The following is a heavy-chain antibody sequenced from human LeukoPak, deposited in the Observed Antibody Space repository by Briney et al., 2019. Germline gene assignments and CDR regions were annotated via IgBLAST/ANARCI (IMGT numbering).Heavy chain of an antibody. CDR1: GGSFSGYY. J-gene: IGHJ4*02. V-gene: IGHV4-34*01. D-gene: IGHD2-15*01. CDR3: ARGRGRGYCSGGSCQAHFDY. Sequence: SETLSLTCAVYGGSFSGYYWSWIRQPPGKGLEWIGEINHSGSTNYNPSLKSRVTISVDTSKNQFSLKLSSVTAADTAVYYCARGRGRGYCSGGSCQAHFDYWGQGTLVTVSS. CDR2: INHSGST.